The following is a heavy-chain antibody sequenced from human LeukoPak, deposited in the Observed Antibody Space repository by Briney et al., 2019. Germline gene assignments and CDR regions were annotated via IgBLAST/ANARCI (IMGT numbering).Heavy chain of an antibody. D-gene: IGHD1-14*01. V-gene: IGHV3-13*01. CDR1: GFTFSSYD. Sequence: GGSLRLSCAASGFTFSSYDMHWVRQATGKGLEWVSAIGTAGDTYYPGSVKGRFTISRENAKNSLYLQMNSLRAGDTAVYYCARGIRNHLYSDYWGQGTLITVSS. CDR2: IGTAGDT. CDR3: ARGIRNHLYSDY. J-gene: IGHJ4*02.